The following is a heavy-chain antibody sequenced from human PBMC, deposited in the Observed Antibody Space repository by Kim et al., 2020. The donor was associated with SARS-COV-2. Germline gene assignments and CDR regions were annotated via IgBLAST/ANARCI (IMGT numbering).Heavy chain of an antibody. CDR2: LSSDGTYE. Sequence: GGSLRLSCAASGFPFSDYAMHWVRQAPGKGPEGVAVLSSDGTYEYLADSVKGRFTISRDNSTNTVYLEMKRLRPGDTAMYYCARDRSTFPPNTFDAFDIWGQGTIVTVPS. D-gene: IGHD2-21*01. J-gene: IGHJ3*02. CDR3: ARDRSTFPPNTFDAFDI. V-gene: IGHV3-30*04. CDR1: GFPFSDYA.